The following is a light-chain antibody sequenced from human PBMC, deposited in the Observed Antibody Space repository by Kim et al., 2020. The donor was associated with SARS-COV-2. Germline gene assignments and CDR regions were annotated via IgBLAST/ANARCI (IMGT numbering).Light chain of an antibody. CDR1: HHLKHY. CDR2: ATS. V-gene: IGKV1-39*01. Sequence: VGHTVPSACRATHHLKHYLSWCQQEPGTAPSSLIFATSSWQGGVPSRFSGLGCGTEFTLPISSLQPEDYATYCCQESYTTPYTLGQGT. J-gene: IGKJ2*01. CDR3: QESYTTPYT.